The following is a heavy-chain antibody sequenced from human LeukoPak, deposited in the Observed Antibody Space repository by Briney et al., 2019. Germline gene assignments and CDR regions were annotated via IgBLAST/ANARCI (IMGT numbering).Heavy chain of an antibody. CDR1: GGSISSYY. CDR3: ARGLWFGELFECYMDV. J-gene: IGHJ6*03. D-gene: IGHD3-10*01. CDR2: IYYSGST. V-gene: IGHV4-59*01. Sequence: SETLSLTCTVSGGSISSYYWSWIRQPPGKGLEWIGYIYYSGSTNYNPSLKSRVTISVDTSKNQFSLKLSSVTAADTAVYYCARGLWFGELFECYMDVWGKGTTVTVSS.